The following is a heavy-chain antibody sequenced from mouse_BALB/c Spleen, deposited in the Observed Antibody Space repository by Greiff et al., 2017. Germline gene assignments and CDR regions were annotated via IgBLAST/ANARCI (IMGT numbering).Heavy chain of an antibody. Sequence: EVKVVESGGGLVQPGGSRKLSCAASGFTFSSFGMHWVRQAPEKGLEWVAYISSGSSTIYYADTVKGRFTISRDNPKNTLFLQMTSLRSEDTAMYYCARLSWDNAMDYWGQGTSVTVSS. CDR2: ISSGSSTI. V-gene: IGHV5-17*02. CDR1: GFTFSSFG. J-gene: IGHJ4*01. CDR3: ARLSWDNAMDY. D-gene: IGHD4-1*01.